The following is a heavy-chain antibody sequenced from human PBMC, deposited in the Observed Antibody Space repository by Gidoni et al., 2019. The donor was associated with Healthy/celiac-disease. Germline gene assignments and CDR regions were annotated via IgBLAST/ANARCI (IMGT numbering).Heavy chain of an antibody. D-gene: IGHD3-3*01. Sequence: EVQLVQSGAEVKKPGESLRISCKRSGYSFTSYWISWVRQMPGKGLEWMGRIDPSDSYTNYSPSFKGHVTISADKSISTAYLQWSSLKASDTAMYYCARHFWSGYPSLYYYMDVWGKGTTVTVSS. V-gene: IGHV5-10-1*03. CDR3: ARHFWSGYPSLYYYMDV. CDR1: GYSFTSYW. CDR2: IDPSDSYT. J-gene: IGHJ6*03.